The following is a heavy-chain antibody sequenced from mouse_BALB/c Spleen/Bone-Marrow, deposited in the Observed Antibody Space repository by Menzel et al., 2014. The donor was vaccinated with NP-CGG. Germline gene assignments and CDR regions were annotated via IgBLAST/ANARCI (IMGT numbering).Heavy chain of an antibody. Sequence: VQLKESGPELVKPGASVKMSCKASGYTFTSYVMHWVKQKPGQGLEWIGYINPYNDGTKYNEKFKGKATLTSDKSSSTAYMELSSLTSEDSAVYYCAGDYDVNFDYWGQGTTLTVSS. D-gene: IGHD2-4*01. CDR2: INPYNDGT. J-gene: IGHJ2*01. CDR1: GYTFTSYV. CDR3: AGDYDVNFDY. V-gene: IGHV1-14*01.